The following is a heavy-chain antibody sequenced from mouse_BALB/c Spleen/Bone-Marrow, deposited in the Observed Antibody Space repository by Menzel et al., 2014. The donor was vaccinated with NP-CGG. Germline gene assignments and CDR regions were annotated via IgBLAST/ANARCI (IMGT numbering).Heavy chain of an antibody. CDR3: ARDDYDY. V-gene: IGHV1S56*01. D-gene: IGHD2-4*01. CDR1: GYTSXSYY. J-gene: IGHJ2*01. Sequence: VQRVESGPELVKPGASVRISCKASGYTSXSYYIHWVKQRPGQGLEWIGWIFPGNFYTKFNENFKGRATLTADKSSSTAYMHLSSLTSEDSAVYFCARDDYDYWGQGTTLTVSS. CDR2: IFPGNFYT.